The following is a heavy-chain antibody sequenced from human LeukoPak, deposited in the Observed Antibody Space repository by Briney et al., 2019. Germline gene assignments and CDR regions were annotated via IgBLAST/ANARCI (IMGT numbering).Heavy chain of an antibody. V-gene: IGHV4-34*01. Sequence: SETLSLTCAVYGGSFSGYYWSWIRQPPGKGLEWIGEINHSGSTNYNPSFKSRVTISVDTSKNQFSLKLSSVTAADTAVYYCARGRGGSFDYWGQGTLVTVSS. CDR1: GGSFSGYY. D-gene: IGHD2-15*01. CDR2: INHSGST. CDR3: ARGRGGSFDY. J-gene: IGHJ4*02.